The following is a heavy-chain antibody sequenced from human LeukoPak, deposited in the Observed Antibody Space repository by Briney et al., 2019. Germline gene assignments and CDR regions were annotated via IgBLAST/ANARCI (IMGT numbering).Heavy chain of an antibody. CDR2: INHSGST. D-gene: IGHD4-17*01. CDR3: ARVWRDYSVDYFDY. Sequence: PSETLSLTCAVYGVSFSGYYWSWIRQPPGKGLEWIGEINHSGSTNYNPSLKSRVTISVDTPKNQFSLKLSSVTAADTAVYYCARVWRDYSVDYFDYWGQGTLVTVSS. J-gene: IGHJ4*02. CDR1: GVSFSGYY. V-gene: IGHV4-34*01.